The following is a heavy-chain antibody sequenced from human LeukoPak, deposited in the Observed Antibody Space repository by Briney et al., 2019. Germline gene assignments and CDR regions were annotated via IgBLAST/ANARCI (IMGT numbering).Heavy chain of an antibody. D-gene: IGHD3-22*01. CDR3: AREIKRSSGPAIDY. CDR2: INQDGSEK. V-gene: IGHV3-7*01. CDR1: GFTFSNYW. Sequence: GGSLRLSCAASGFTFSNYWMNWVRQAPGKGLEWVANINQDGSEKYYVDSVRGRFTISRDNAKNSLYLQMNSLRAEDTAVYYCAREIKRSSGPAIDYWGQGTLVTVSS. J-gene: IGHJ4*02.